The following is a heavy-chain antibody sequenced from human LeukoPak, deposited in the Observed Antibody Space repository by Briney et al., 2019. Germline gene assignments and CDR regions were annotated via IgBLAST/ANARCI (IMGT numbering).Heavy chain of an antibody. J-gene: IGHJ4*02. CDR2: INPNSGVT. V-gene: IGHV1-2*02. CDR1: GYTFTGYY. Sequence: ASVKVSCKASGYTFTGYYIHWVRQAPGQGLEWMGWINPNSGVTHYPQKFQGRVTMTWDTSISTAYMELSELKSDDTAVYFCARDTVWGSLVSDYWGQGTLVAVSS. D-gene: IGHD7-27*01. CDR3: ARDTVWGSLVSDY.